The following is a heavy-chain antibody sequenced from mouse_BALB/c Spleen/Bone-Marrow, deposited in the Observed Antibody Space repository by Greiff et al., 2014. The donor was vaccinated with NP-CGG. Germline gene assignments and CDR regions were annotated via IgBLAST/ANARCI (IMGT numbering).Heavy chain of an antibody. J-gene: IGHJ4*01. CDR1: GYSITSDYS. CDR3: ARFAGTPYTMDY. V-gene: IGHV3-1*02. D-gene: IGHD4-1*01. Sequence: EVKVEESGPDLVKPSQSLSLTCTVTGYSITSDYSWHWIRQFPGNKLEWMGYIHYSGTTVYNPSLKSRISITRDTSNNQFFLQLNSVTTEDTATYYCARFAGTPYTMDYWGQGTSVTVSS. CDR2: IHYSGTT.